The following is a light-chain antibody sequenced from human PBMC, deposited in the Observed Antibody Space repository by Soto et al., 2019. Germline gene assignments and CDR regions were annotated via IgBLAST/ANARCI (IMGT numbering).Light chain of an antibody. CDR1: SRDVGTYDF. V-gene: IGLV2-11*01. J-gene: IGLJ1*01. Sequence: QSALTQPRSVSGSPGQSVTISCTGTSRDVGTYDFVSWYQQHPGKAPRLMIFDVSERPSGVPDRFSGSKSGNTASLTISGLQAEDEADYYCCLYAVTFYVFGTGTKVTV. CDR2: DVS. CDR3: CLYAVTFYV.